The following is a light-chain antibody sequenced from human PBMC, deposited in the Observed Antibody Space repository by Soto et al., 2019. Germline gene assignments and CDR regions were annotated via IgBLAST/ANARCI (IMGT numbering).Light chain of an antibody. CDR3: QQRSNWPSFT. J-gene: IGKJ3*01. CDR2: GAS. V-gene: IGKV3D-20*02. CDR1: QSVSSNY. Sequence: EIVLTQSPGTLSLSPGDRATLSCRASQSVSSNYLAWYQQKPGQAPRLLIYGASSRATGIPDRFSGSGSGTDFTLTISSLEPEDFAVYYCQQRSNWPSFTFGPGTKVDIK.